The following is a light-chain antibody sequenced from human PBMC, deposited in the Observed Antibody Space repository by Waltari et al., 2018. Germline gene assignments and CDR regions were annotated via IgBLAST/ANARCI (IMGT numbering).Light chain of an antibody. V-gene: IGLV1-44*01. Sequence: QSVLTQPPSASGTPGQRVTIPCSGSSSNIGSNTVTWYQQLPGTAPKLLIYSNNQRPAVVPDRFSGSKSGTSASLAISGLQSEDEADYYCAAWDDSLNGLYVFGTGTKVTVL. J-gene: IGLJ1*01. CDR1: SSNIGSNT. CDR2: SNN. CDR3: AAWDDSLNGLYV.